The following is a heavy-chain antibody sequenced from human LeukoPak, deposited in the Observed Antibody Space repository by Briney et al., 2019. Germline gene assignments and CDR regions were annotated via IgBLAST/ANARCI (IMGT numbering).Heavy chain of an antibody. J-gene: IGHJ2*01. CDR1: GFTFSSYG. Sequence: GGSLRLFCAAPGFTFSSYGMHWVRQAPGKGLEGVAFIRYDGSNKYYADSVKGRFTISRDNSKNTLYLQMNSLRAEDTAVYYCAKAPGYCSSTSCYGSYWYFDLWGRGTLVTVSS. V-gene: IGHV3-30*02. D-gene: IGHD2-2*01. CDR3: AKAPGYCSSTSCYGSYWYFDL. CDR2: IRYDGSNK.